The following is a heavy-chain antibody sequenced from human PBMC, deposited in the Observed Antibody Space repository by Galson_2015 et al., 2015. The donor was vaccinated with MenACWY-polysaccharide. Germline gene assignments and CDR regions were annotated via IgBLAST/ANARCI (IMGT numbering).Heavy chain of an antibody. V-gene: IGHV3-7*01. J-gene: IGHJ6*02. CDR3: ARGHYGMDV. Sequence: SLRLSCAVSGFTFKNYWMSWVRQAPGKGLEWVANIKKDGSEKYCVDSVKGRFTISRDNARSSLYLQMNGLRAEDTAVCYCARGHYGMDVWGQGTTVTVSS. CDR1: GFTFKNYW. CDR2: IKKDGSEK.